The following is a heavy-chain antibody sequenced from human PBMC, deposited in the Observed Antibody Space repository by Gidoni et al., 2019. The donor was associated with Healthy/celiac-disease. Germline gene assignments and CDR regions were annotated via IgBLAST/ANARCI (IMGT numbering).Heavy chain of an antibody. J-gene: IGHJ4*02. CDR1: GFTFSSYC. CDR2: ISHDGSNK. D-gene: IGHD3-3*01. Sequence: QVQLVESGGGVVQPGRSLRLSCAASGFTFSSYCMHWVRQAPGKGLEWVAVISHDGSNKYYADSVKGRLTISRDNSKNTLYLQMNSLRAEDTAVYYCAKDRYRHDFWSGYERGDYWGQGTLVTVSS. V-gene: IGHV3-30*18. CDR3: AKDRYRHDFWSGYERGDY.